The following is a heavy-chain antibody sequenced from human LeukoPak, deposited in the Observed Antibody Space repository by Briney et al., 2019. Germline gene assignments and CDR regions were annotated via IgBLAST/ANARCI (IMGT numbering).Heavy chain of an antibody. CDR1: GGSISSDY. CDR2: IYYSGST. V-gene: IGHV4-59*12. D-gene: IGHD3-22*01. Sequence: PSETLSLTCTVSGGSISSDYWSWIRQPPGKGLEWIGYIYYSGSTNYNPSLKSRVTMSVDTSKNQFSLKLSSVTAADTAVYYCARDSSYYDSSGYPDYWGQGTLVTVSS. J-gene: IGHJ4*02. CDR3: ARDSSYYDSSGYPDY.